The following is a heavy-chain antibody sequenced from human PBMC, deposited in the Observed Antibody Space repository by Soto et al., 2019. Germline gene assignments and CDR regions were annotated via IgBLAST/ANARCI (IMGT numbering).Heavy chain of an antibody. Sequence: DVELVESGGGTGKPGGSLRLSCATSGFTFSTHEMNWVRQAPGRGLEWIAKISGSGSTRNYADSVKGRFIISRDNGQRTVDLQMNSLRVEDTAVYYCARGGVYWGQGTLVTVSP. J-gene: IGHJ4*02. D-gene: IGHD2-8*01. CDR3: ARGGVY. V-gene: IGHV3-48*03. CDR1: GFTFSTHE. CDR2: ISGSGSTR.